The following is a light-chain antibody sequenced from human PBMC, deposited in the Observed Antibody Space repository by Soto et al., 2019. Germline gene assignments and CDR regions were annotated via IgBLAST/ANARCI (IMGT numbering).Light chain of an antibody. V-gene: IGLV2-14*03. CDR3: SSYTSVNLYV. CDR2: DVS. J-gene: IGLJ1*01. CDR1: RSDVGGYKH. Sequence: QSALTQPASVSGSPGQSISISCTGTRSDVGGYKHVSWYQQHPGKVPSLIIFDVSSRPSGVSHRFSGSKSGDTASLTISGLQSEDEADYYCSSYTSVNLYVFGTGTKLTVL.